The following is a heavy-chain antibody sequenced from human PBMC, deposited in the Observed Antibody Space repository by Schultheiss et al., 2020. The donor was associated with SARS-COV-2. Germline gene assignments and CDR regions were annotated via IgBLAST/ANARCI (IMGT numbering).Heavy chain of an antibody. V-gene: IGHV3-33*01. Sequence: GGSLRLSCAASGFPFSGYGMHWVRQAPGRGLEWVAVIWYGGSDRQYADSVKGRFTISRDNARNSLFLQMNSLRAEDTAVYYCAREPVDYNGRRFDYWGQGTLVTVSS. CDR2: IWYGGSDR. CDR1: GFPFSGYG. D-gene: IGHD4-11*01. CDR3: AREPVDYNGRRFDY. J-gene: IGHJ4*02.